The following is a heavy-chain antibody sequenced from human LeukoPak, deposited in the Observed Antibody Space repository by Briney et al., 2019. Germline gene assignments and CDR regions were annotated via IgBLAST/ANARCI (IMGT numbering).Heavy chain of an antibody. CDR2: MNPNSGNT. D-gene: IGHD3-10*01. J-gene: IGHJ6*03. V-gene: IGHV1-8*01. Sequence: GASVKVSCTASGYTFTSYDINWVRQATGQGLEWMGWMNPNSGNTGYAQKLQGRVTMTRNTSIRTAYMELSSLRSEDTAVYYCAIYGSGSYESYYYYYMDVWGKGTTVTVSS. CDR3: AIYGSGSYESYYYYYMDV. CDR1: GYTFTSYD.